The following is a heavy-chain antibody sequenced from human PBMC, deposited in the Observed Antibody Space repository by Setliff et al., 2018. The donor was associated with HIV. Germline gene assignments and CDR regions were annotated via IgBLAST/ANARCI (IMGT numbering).Heavy chain of an antibody. J-gene: IGHJ3*01. V-gene: IGHV1-18*01. Sequence: ASVKVSCKASGSNFSSYGISLVRQPPGQGLEWMGWISGYNGNTKYVQKLQGRITMTTDTSTRTVYMELRSLRHDDTAEYFCARVPYRSAWFSGGHDAFDVWGQGTMVTVSS. CDR2: ISGYNGNT. CDR1: GSNFSSYG. CDR3: ARVPYRSAWFSGGHDAFDV. D-gene: IGHD6-19*01.